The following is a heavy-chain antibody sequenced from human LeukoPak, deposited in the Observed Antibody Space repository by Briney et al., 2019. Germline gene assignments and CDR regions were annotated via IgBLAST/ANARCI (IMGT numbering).Heavy chain of an antibody. D-gene: IGHD1-26*01. Sequence: PGGSLRLSCAASGFTFGSYAMHWVRQAPGKGLEWVSAINWNSVTIAYADSVKGRFTISRDNAKNSLYLQMNSLRTEDTALYYCARAKGASIVGATNGFDPWGQGTLVTVSS. CDR3: ARAKGASIVGATNGFDP. J-gene: IGHJ5*02. V-gene: IGHV3-9*01. CDR2: INWNSVTI. CDR1: GFTFGSYA.